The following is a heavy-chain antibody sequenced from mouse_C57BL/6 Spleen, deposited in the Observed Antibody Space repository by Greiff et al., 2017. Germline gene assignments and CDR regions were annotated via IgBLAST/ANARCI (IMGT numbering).Heavy chain of an antibody. CDR3: ARARYYGSSQWYIDG. J-gene: IGHJ1*03. V-gene: IGHV3-6*01. D-gene: IGHD1-1*01. Sequence: EVQLEESGPGLVKPSQSLSLTCSVTGYSITSGYYWNWLRQFPGNKLEWTCYISYGGSNNSTPSLKNRISITSDTSKNQFFLKLNSVTTEDTATXNCARARYYGSSQWYIDGWGTGTTVTVSS. CDR1: GYSITSGYY. CDR2: ISYGGSN.